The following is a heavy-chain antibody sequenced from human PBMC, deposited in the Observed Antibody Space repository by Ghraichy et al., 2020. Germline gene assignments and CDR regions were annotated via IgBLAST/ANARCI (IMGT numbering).Heavy chain of an antibody. J-gene: IGHJ6*02. D-gene: IGHD6-19*01. CDR3: TRLSEGAAIAVAGHLLPEPYYYYGMDV. V-gene: IGHV3-73*01. CDR2: IRSKANSYAT. CDR1: GFTFSGSA. Sequence: GGSLRLSCAASGFTFSGSAMHWVRQASGKGLEWVGRIRSKANSYATAYAASVKGRFTISRDDSKNTAYLQMNSLKTEDTAVYYCTRLSEGAAIAVAGHLLPEPYYYYGMDVWGQGTTVTVSS.